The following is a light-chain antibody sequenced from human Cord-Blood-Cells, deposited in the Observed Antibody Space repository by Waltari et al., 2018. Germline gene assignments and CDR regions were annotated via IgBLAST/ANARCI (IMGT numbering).Light chain of an antibody. CDR3: QAWDSSTAV. CDR1: KLGDKY. Sequence: SYELPQPPSVSVSPGPTASITCSGDKLGDKYACWYQQKPGQSPVLVSYQDSKRPSGIPERFSGSNSGNTATLTISGTQAMDEADYYCQAWDSSTAVFGGGTKLTVL. J-gene: IGLJ2*01. V-gene: IGLV3-1*01. CDR2: QDS.